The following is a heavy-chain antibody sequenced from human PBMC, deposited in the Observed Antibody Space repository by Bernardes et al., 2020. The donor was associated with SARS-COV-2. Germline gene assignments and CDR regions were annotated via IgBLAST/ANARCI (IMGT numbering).Heavy chain of an antibody. Sequence: SETLSLTCAVYGGSFSGYFWCWIRQPPGKGLEWIGEINHSGSTNYNPSLKSRVIISVDTSKNQFSLKLSSVTAADTAVYYCARYPRDGYNYKRPFDYWGQGTLVTVSS. CDR1: GGSFSGYF. CDR3: ARYPRDGYNYKRPFDY. D-gene: IGHD5-12*01. CDR2: INHSGST. V-gene: IGHV4-34*01. J-gene: IGHJ4*02.